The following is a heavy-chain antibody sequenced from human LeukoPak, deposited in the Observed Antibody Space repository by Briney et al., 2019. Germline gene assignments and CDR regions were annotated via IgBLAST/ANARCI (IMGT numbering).Heavy chain of an antibody. V-gene: IGHV4-39*07. J-gene: IGHJ6*04. Sequence: SETLSLTCNVSGGSISSNEYYWGWIRQPPGKGLEWIANMYYSGSTYYNPSLKSRVTISIDTSKNQLSLKLSSVTAADTAVYYCARDGTTVSPAVWGKGTTVTVSS. CDR1: GGSISSNEYY. D-gene: IGHD4-17*01. CDR2: MYYSGST. CDR3: ARDGTTVSPAV.